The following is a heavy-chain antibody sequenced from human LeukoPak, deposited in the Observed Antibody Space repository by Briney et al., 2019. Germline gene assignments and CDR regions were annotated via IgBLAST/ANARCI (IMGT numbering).Heavy chain of an antibody. CDR1: GYTFTTYD. V-gene: IGHV1-8*01. J-gene: IGHJ5*02. D-gene: IGHD2-8*02. CDR3: ARNPYGTGQFDP. Sequence: ASVKVSCKASGYTFTTYDVNWVRQATGRGLEWMGWMSPNNGNTGYAQNFQGRVTLTRDTSINTAYMELSRLTSEDTAVYYCARNPYGTGQFDPWGQGTLVTVSS. CDR2: MSPNNGNT.